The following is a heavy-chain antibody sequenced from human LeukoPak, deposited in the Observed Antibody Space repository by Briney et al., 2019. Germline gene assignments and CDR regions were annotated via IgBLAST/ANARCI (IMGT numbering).Heavy chain of an antibody. D-gene: IGHD1-1*01. CDR2: ISSSGSTI. J-gene: IGHJ6*03. Sequence: GGSLRLSCAASGFTFSSYAMNWVRQARGKGLEWVSYISSSGSTIYYADSVKGRFTISRDNAKNSLYLQMNSLRAEDTAVYYCARERPTVYYYYMDVWGKGTTVTVSS. CDR3: ARERPTVYYYYMDV. CDR1: GFTFSSYA. V-gene: IGHV3-48*03.